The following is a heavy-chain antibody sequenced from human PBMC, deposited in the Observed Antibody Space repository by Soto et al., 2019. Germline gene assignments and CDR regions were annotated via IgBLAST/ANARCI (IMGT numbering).Heavy chain of an antibody. Sequence: SVKVSCKASGGTFSSYAISWVRQAPGQGLEWMGGIIPIFGTASYAQKFQGRVTITADESTSTAYMELSSLRSEDTAVYYCARPTWGYCSGGSCYSGSYYYGMDVWGQGTTVTVSS. CDR1: GGTFSSYA. CDR2: IIPIFGTA. J-gene: IGHJ6*02. V-gene: IGHV1-69*13. CDR3: ARPTWGYCSGGSCYSGSYYYGMDV. D-gene: IGHD2-15*01.